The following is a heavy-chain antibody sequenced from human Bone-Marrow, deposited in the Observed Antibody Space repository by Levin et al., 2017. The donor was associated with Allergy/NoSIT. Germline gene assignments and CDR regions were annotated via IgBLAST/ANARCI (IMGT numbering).Heavy chain of an antibody. CDR3: AKGAGWVAGAVALI. J-gene: IGHJ4*02. CDR2: ISGSGTST. CDR1: GFTFSSYA. D-gene: IGHD6-19*01. V-gene: IGHV3-23*01. Sequence: LSLTCAASGFTFSSYAMSWVRQAPGKGLDWVSAISGSGTSTFDCSFFLFLFTISRDNSMTTLYLQMNSLRAEDTAVYYCAKGAGWVAGAVALIWGQGTLVTVSS.